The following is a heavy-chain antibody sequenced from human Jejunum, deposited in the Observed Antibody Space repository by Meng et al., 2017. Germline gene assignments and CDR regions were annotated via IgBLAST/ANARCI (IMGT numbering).Heavy chain of an antibody. CDR3: ARRTSDDYGDYGRNAYFDS. D-gene: IGHD4-17*01. CDR1: GFTFSNYA. Sequence: GESLKISCAVSGFTFSNYAMSWVRQAPGKGLQGVSLISGSGDSAYYSDSVKGRFTISRDNSTNTLFLLMNSLRAEDTGVYYCARRTSDDYGDYGRNAYFDSWGQGTLVTVSS. CDR2: ISGSGDSA. V-gene: IGHV3-23*01. J-gene: IGHJ4*02.